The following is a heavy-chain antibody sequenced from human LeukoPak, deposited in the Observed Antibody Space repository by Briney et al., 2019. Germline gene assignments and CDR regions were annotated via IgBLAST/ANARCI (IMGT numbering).Heavy chain of an antibody. V-gene: IGHV1-18*01. CDR2: ISTYNGNT. Sequence: GASVKVSCKTSGYSFTSHAISWVRQAPGQGLEWMGWISTYNGNTDYAQNFQGRVTMTTDTSTSTAYMELRSLRSDDTAVYYCARVRRPIYDSSGYSYNWFDPWGQGTLVTVSS. J-gene: IGHJ5*02. CDR1: GYSFTSHA. CDR3: ARVRRPIYDSSGYSYNWFDP. D-gene: IGHD3-22*01.